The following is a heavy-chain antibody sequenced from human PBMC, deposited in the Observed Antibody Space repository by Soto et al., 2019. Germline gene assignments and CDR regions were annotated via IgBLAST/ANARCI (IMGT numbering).Heavy chain of an antibody. D-gene: IGHD6-19*01. CDR2: IYYSGST. CDR1: GGSVSSGSYY. Sequence: SSETLSLTCTVSGGSVSSGSYYWSWIRQPPGKGLEWIGYIYYSGSTNYNPSLKSRLTITKDTSKNQVVLTMTNMDPVDTATYYCAHRRGAVAGWGYWGQGTLVTVSS. CDR3: AHRRGAVAGWGY. V-gene: IGHV4-61*01. J-gene: IGHJ4*02.